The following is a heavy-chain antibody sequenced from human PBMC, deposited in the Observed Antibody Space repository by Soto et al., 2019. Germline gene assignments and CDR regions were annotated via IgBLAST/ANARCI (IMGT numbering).Heavy chain of an antibody. V-gene: IGHV1-69*13. CDR1: GGTFSSYA. CDR3: AAGYCSSTSCYKHDYYYYGMDV. D-gene: IGHD2-2*02. J-gene: IGHJ6*02. CDR2: IIPIFGTA. Sequence: SVKVSCKASGGTFSSYAISWVRQAPGQGLEWMGGIIPIFGTANYAQKFQGRVTITADESTSTAYMELSSLRSEDTAVYYCAAGYCSSTSCYKHDYYYYGMDVWGQGTTVTVSS.